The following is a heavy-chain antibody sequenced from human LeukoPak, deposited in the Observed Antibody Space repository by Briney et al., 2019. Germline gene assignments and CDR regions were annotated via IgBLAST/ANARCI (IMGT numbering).Heavy chain of an antibody. CDR2: IYPGDSDT. CDR3: ARLIRGSGSYYNPWFDP. D-gene: IGHD3-10*01. J-gene: IGHJ5*02. Sequence: PGESLKISCKGSGYSFTSYWIVWVRQMPGKGLEWMGIIYPGDSDTRYSPSFQGQVTISADKSISTAYLQWSSLKASDTAMYYCARLIRGSGSYYNPWFDPWGQGTLVTVSS. V-gene: IGHV5-51*01. CDR1: GYSFTSYW.